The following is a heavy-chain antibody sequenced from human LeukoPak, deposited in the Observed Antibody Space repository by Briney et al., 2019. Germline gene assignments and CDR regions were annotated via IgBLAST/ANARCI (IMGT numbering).Heavy chain of an antibody. CDR2: IHNSGST. V-gene: IGHV4-38-2*01. D-gene: IGHD3-10*01. Sequence: GSLRLSCAASGFTFSGYWMTWVRQAPGKGLEWIGSIHNSGSTYQKPSLTSRVTMSVDTSKSHFSLKLSSVTAADTAVYYCARTTRDYGSGSYFDYWGQGTLVTVSS. J-gene: IGHJ4*02. CDR3: ARTTRDYGSGSYFDY. CDR1: GFTFSGYW.